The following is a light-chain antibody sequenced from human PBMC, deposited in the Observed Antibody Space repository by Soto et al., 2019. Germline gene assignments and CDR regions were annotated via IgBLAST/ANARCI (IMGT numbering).Light chain of an antibody. J-gene: IGKJ5*01. Sequence: ETLMTQSPATLYVSPGETATLSCRASQSVSSNLAWYQQKPGQAPSLLIYDASTRATGVPVRFSGSGSGTEFTLTITSLQSEDFAVYYCQQYNNWPPITFGQGTRLEIK. CDR2: DAS. CDR1: QSVSSN. V-gene: IGKV3-15*01. CDR3: QQYNNWPPIT.